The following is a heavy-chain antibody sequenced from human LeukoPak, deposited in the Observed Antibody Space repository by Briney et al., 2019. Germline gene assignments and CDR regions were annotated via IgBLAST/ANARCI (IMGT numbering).Heavy chain of an antibody. Sequence: GGSLRLSCAASGFTFSSYSMNWVRQAPGKGLEWVSSISSSSSYIYYADSVKGRFTISRDNAKNSLYLQMNSLRAEDTAVYYCARDQGQPLYGFDYWGQGTLVTVSS. J-gene: IGHJ4*02. CDR3: ARDQGQPLYGFDY. CDR1: GFTFSSYS. V-gene: IGHV3-21*01. CDR2: ISSSSSYI. D-gene: IGHD2-2*02.